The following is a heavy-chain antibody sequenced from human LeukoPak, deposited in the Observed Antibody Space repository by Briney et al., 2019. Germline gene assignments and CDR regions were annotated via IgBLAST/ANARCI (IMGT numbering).Heavy chain of an antibody. V-gene: IGHV3-30*02. Sequence: GGSLRLSCAASGFTFSSYGMHWVRQAPGKGPEWVAFIRYDGSNKYYADSVKGRFTISRDNSKNTLYLQMNSLRAEDTAVYYCAKDKVVATGRDLYYFDYWGQGTLVTVSS. CDR2: IRYDGSNK. D-gene: IGHD5-12*01. J-gene: IGHJ4*02. CDR3: AKDKVVATGRDLYYFDY. CDR1: GFTFSSYG.